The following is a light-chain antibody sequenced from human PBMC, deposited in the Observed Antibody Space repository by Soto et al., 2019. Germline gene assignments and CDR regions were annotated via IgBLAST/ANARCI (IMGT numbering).Light chain of an antibody. CDR2: ENS. CDR3: ATWDSLPIAL. J-gene: IGLJ1*01. CDR1: SSNIGSND. Sequence: QSVLTQPPSVSAAPGQKVTISCSGNSSNIGSNDVSWYQQLPGKAPKLLIYENSQRPSGIPDRFSGSKSGTSATLGITGLQTGDEADSSSATWDSLPIALFGTGTKLTVL. V-gene: IGLV1-51*02.